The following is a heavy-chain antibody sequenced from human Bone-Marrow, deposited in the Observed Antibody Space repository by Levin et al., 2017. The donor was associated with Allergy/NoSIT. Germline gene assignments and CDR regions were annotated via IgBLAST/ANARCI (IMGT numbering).Heavy chain of an antibody. V-gene: IGHV4-34*01. CDR1: GGSFSGYY. D-gene: IGHD2-2*02. Sequence: PGGSLRLSCAVYGGSFSGYYWSWIRQPPGKGLEWIGEINHSGSTNYNPSLKSRVTISVDTSKNQFSLKLSSVTAADTAVYYCARGGIVVVPAARPALNGMDVWGQGTTVTVSS. CDR2: INHSGST. J-gene: IGHJ6*02. CDR3: ARGGIVVVPAARPALNGMDV.